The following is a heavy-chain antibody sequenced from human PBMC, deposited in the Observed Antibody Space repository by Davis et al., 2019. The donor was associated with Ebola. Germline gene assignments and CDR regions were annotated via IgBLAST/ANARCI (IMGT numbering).Heavy chain of an antibody. D-gene: IGHD4-23*01. J-gene: IGHJ4*02. Sequence: GGSLRLSCAVSGFTVRNNHVTWVRQAQGKGLQWVSILRDDSRTFYTDSAKGRFTISRDSFKNTVYLQMNSLTSDDTAVYYCGGFGGNSKWGQGTLVAVSS. CDR1: GFTVRNNH. CDR3: GGFGGNSK. CDR2: LRDDSRT. V-gene: IGHV3-53*05.